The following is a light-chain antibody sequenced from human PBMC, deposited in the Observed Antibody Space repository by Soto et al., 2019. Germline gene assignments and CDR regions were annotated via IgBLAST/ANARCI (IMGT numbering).Light chain of an antibody. CDR3: TSYPSSTRCYV. Sequence: QSALTQPASVSGSPGQSIAISCTGVRTDVADGYDYVSWYQQHPGQAPQLIIYDVSNRPSGVSDRFSGSKSGNTASLTISGLQAEDEAEYYCTSYPSSTRCYVFGSGTKVTVL. CDR2: DVS. CDR1: RTDVADGYDY. V-gene: IGLV2-14*03. J-gene: IGLJ1*01.